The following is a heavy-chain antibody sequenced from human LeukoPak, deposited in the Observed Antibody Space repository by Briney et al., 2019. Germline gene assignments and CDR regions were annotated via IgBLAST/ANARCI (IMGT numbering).Heavy chain of an antibody. J-gene: IGHJ4*02. CDR3: ARESSGWYFAY. D-gene: IGHD6-19*01. V-gene: IGHV4-39*02. CDR2: IYYSGST. Sequence: SETLSLTCTVSGGSISSSSYYWGWIRQPPGKGLEWIGSIYYSGSTYYNPSLKSRVTISVDTSKNQFSLKLSSVTAADTAVYYCARESSGWYFAYWGQGTLVTVSS. CDR1: GGSISSSSYY.